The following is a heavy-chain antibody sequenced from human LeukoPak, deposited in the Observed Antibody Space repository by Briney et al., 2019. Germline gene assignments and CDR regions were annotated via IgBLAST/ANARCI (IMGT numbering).Heavy chain of an antibody. CDR3: ASSVISGSLGVDY. V-gene: IGHV1-2*02. Sequence: GASVKVSCKASGYSFTAYYMHWVRQAPGQGLEWMGWINPNSGGTNYARKFQGRVTMTRDTSISTGYMELRRLRSDDTAGYYCASSVISGSLGVDYWGQGTLVTVSS. D-gene: IGHD5-12*01. CDR1: GYSFTAYY. J-gene: IGHJ4*02. CDR2: INPNSGGT.